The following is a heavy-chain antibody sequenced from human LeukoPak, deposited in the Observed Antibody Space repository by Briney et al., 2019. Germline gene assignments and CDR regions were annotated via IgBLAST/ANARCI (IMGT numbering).Heavy chain of an antibody. J-gene: IGHJ2*01. CDR3: ATTYSSGWYDWYFDL. CDR2: FDPEDGET. CDR1: GYTLTELS. Sequence: ASVKVSCKVSGYTLTELSMHWVRQAPGKGLEWMGGFDPEDGETIYAQKFQGRVTMTEDTSTDTAYMELSSLRSEDTAVYYCATTYSSGWYDWYFDLWGRGTLVTVSS. D-gene: IGHD6-19*01. V-gene: IGHV1-24*01.